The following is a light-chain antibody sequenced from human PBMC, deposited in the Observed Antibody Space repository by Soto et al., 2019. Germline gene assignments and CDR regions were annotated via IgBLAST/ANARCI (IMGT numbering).Light chain of an antibody. Sequence: DIPMTQSPSTLSASVGDRVTITCRASQSISSWLAWYQQKPRKDPKILIYDASSLESGVPSRFSGSGSGTEFTLTISSLQPDDFATYYCQQYNSYPCTFGQGTKLEIK. CDR1: QSISSW. CDR2: DAS. V-gene: IGKV1-5*01. J-gene: IGKJ2*02. CDR3: QQYNSYPCT.